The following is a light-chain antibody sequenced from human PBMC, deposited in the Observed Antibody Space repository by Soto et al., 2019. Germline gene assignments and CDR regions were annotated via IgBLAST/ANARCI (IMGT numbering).Light chain of an antibody. V-gene: IGLV2-8*01. J-gene: IGLJ2*01. CDR2: EVS. CDR3: NSYVGSNNLI. CDR1: SSDVGGYNY. Sequence: QSALTQPPSASGSPGQSVTISCTGTSSDVGGYNYVSWHQQHPGKAPKLIIYEVSERPSGVPDRFSGSKSGNTASLTVSGLQAEDEADYYCNSYVGSNNLIFGGGTKLTVL.